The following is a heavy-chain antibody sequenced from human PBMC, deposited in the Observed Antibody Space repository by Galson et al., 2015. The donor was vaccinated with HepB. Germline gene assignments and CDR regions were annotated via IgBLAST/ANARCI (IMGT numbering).Heavy chain of an antibody. J-gene: IGHJ5*02. CDR3: ARDRCSSTSCYLGNWFDP. D-gene: IGHD2-2*01. V-gene: IGHV1-2*02. CDR2: INPNSGGT. Sequence: SVKVSCKASGYTFTGYYMHWVRQAPGQGLEWMGWINPNSGGTNYAQKFQGRVTMTRDTSISTAYMELSRLRSDDTAVYDCARDRCSSTSCYLGNWFDPWGQGTLVTVSS. CDR1: GYTFTGYY.